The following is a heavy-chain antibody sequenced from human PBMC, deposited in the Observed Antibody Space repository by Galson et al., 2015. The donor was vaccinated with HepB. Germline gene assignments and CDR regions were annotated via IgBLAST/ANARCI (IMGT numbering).Heavy chain of an antibody. D-gene: IGHD4-17*01. CDR2: ISYDGSNK. CDR1: GFTFSSYA. CDR3: ARDRSPGRYGTDGIDY. V-gene: IGHV3-30*04. J-gene: IGHJ4*02. Sequence: SLRLSCAASGFTFSSYAMHWVRQAPGKGLEWVAVISYDGSNKYYADSVKGRFTISRDNSKNTLYLQMNSLRAEDTAVYYCARDRSPGRYGTDGIDYWGQGTLVTVSS.